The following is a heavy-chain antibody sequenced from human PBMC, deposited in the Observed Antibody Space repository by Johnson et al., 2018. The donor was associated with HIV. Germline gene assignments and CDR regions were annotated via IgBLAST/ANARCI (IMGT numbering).Heavy chain of an antibody. CDR3: ARRNAGGALDI. J-gene: IGHJ3*02. D-gene: IGHD2-2*01. V-gene: IGHV3-30-3*01. CDR2: ISYDGSNK. CDR1: GFTFSDYY. Sequence: QVQLVESGGGLVKPGGSLRLSCAASGFTFSDYYMSWIRQAPGKGLEWVAVISYDGSNKYYADSVKGRFTISRDNSKNTLYLQLNSLGAEDTAVYYCARRNAGGALDILGQGTMVTVSS.